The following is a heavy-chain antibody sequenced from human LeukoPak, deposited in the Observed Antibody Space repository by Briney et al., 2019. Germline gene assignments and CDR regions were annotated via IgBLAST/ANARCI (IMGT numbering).Heavy chain of an antibody. CDR1: GFTFSSYG. J-gene: IGHJ4*02. Sequence: GGSLRLSCAASGFTFSSYGMHWVRQAPGKGLEWVAVIWYDGSNKYYADSVKGRFTISRDKSKNTLYLQMNSLRAEDTAVYYCARDRKSSSWYGATFDYWGQGTLVTVSS. D-gene: IGHD6-13*01. CDR3: ARDRKSSSWYGATFDY. V-gene: IGHV3-33*01. CDR2: IWYDGSNK.